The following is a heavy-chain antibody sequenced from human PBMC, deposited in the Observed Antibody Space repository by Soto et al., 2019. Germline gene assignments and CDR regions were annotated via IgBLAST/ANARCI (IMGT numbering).Heavy chain of an antibody. CDR3: ARDAIAATGESFDY. Sequence: VPVEASSKASGYTFINYCISLVLQAPGQGLEWMGWISAYNGNTNYAQKLQGRVTMTTDTSTSTAYMELRSLTSDDTAVYYCARDAIAATGESFDYWGQGTLVTVSS. J-gene: IGHJ4*02. V-gene: IGHV1-18*01. CDR2: ISAYNGNT. D-gene: IGHD6-13*01. CDR1: GYTFINYC.